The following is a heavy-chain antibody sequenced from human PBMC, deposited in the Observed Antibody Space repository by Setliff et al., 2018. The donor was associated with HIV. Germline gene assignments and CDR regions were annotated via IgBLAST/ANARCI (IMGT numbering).Heavy chain of an antibody. CDR1: GGTLGTYA. D-gene: IGHD3-10*01. Sequence: ASVKVSCKVSGGTLGTYAVNWVRQAPGHSLEWVGWINVGKGDTKYSQELQDRVTITRDTSANTAYMELSSLRSDDTAVYFCVRGALLAAFDFDYWGQGTLVTVSS. CDR3: VRGALLAAFDFDY. J-gene: IGHJ4*01. V-gene: IGHV1-3*01. CDR2: INVGKGDT.